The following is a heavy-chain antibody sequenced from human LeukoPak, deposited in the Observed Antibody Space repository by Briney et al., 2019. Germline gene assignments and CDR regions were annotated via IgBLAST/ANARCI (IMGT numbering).Heavy chain of an antibody. V-gene: IGHV3-23*01. D-gene: IGHD2-15*01. Sequence: XGGSLRLSCAASGFTFSSYAMSWVRQAPGKGLEWVSAISGSGGSTYYADSVKGRFTISRDNSKNTLYLQMNSLRAEDTAVYYCAKDPAPREYCSGGSCYNDYWGQGTLVTVSS. J-gene: IGHJ4*02. CDR1: GFTFSSYA. CDR2: ISGSGGST. CDR3: AKDPAPREYCSGGSCYNDY.